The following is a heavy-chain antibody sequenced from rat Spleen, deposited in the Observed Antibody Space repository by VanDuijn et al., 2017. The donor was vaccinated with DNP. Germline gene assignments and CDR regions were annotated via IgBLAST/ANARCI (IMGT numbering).Heavy chain of an antibody. Sequence: EVKLVESGGGLVQPGRSLKLSCAASGFNFNDYWMGWVRQAPGKGLEWVATFSTIGDDTFYRDSVKGRFTISRDNAKSTLYLQMNSLRSEDTATYYCTRINYGGYYYVMDAWGQGASVTVSS. CDR3: TRINYGGYYYVMDA. D-gene: IGHD1-11*01. V-gene: IGHV5-25*01. CDR1: GFNFNDYW. CDR2: FSTIGDDT. J-gene: IGHJ4*01.